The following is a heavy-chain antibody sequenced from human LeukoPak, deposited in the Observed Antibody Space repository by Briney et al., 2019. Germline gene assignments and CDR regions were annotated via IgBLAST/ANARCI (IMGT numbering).Heavy chain of an antibody. CDR2: ITGNGAST. CDR3: AGSGSHVY. J-gene: IGHJ4*02. D-gene: IGHD1-26*01. V-gene: IGHV3-23*01. CDR1: GFTFRSYD. Sequence: PGGSLRLSCAASGFTFRSYDINWVRQAPGKGLEWVSGITGNGASTNFADSVRGRFTISRDNSKNTAYLQMNSLRAEDTAVYYCAGSGSHVYWGQGTLVTVSS.